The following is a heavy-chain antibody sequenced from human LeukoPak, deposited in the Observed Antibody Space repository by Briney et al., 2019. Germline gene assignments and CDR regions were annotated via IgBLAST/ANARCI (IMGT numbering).Heavy chain of an antibody. CDR1: GYTFTSYY. J-gene: IGHJ4*02. Sequence: ASVKVSCKASGYTFTSYYMHWVRQAPGQGLEWMGIINPSGGSTSYAQKFQGRVIMTRDTSTSTVYMELSSLRSEDTAVYYCARDRIMGYYYGSEADYWGQGTLVTVSS. D-gene: IGHD3-10*01. CDR2: INPSGGST. CDR3: ARDRIMGYYYGSEADY. V-gene: IGHV1-46*01.